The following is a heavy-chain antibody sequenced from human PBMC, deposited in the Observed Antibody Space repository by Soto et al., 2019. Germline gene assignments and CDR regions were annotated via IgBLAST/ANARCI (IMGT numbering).Heavy chain of an antibody. CDR3: ARDTQLSFSVYYGMDV. CDR1: GFTFRTYS. Sequence: EVQLVESGGGLVKPGGSLRLSCAASGFTFRTYSMNWVRQAPGKRLEWVSSISSSSSYIYNADSVKGRFTISRDNAKNSLYLQMNSLRAEDTAVYYCARDTQLSFSVYYGMDVWGQGTTVTVSS. V-gene: IGHV3-21*01. CDR2: ISSSSSYI. D-gene: IGHD2-15*01. J-gene: IGHJ6*02.